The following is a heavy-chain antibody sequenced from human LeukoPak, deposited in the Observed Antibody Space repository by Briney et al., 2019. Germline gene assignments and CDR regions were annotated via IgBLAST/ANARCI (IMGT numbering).Heavy chain of an antibody. CDR3: ARGMVRGVMGEFDY. J-gene: IGHJ4*02. Sequence: PGGSLRLSCAASGFTFSTYWMTWVRQAPGKGLEWVANIKRDGSEKYYVDSVKGRFTISRDNAKNSLYLQMNSLRAEDTALYHCARGMVRGVMGEFDYWGQGTLVTVSS. V-gene: IGHV3-7*03. D-gene: IGHD3-10*01. CDR1: GFTFSTYW. CDR2: IKRDGSEK.